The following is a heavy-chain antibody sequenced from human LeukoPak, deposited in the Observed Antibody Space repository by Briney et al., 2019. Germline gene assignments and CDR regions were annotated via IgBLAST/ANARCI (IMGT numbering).Heavy chain of an antibody. CDR2: IYYTGNT. J-gene: IGHJ4*02. Sequence: SETLSLTCTVSGVSISNHYSSWIRQPPGKGLEWIGYIYYTGNTNYNPSPKSRVTISEDTSKNQVSLELSSVTAADTAVYYCVRHSRVVAFDYWGQGNLVTVSS. CDR3: VRHSRVVAFDY. V-gene: IGHV4-59*08. CDR1: GVSISNHY. D-gene: IGHD2-15*01.